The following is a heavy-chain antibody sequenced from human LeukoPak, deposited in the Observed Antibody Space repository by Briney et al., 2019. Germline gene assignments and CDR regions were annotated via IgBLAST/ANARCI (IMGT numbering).Heavy chain of an antibody. V-gene: IGHV3-23*01. D-gene: IGHD5-18*01. CDR1: GVTLSSYA. J-gene: IGHJ4*02. CDR2: ISGSGGST. CDR3: ARAPRGYSYGALFDY. Sequence: GGSLRLSCAASGVTLSSYAMSWVRQAPGKGLEWVSAISGSGGSTYYADSVKGRFTISRDNSKNTLYLQMNSLRAEDTAVYYCARAPRGYSYGALFDYWGQATLVTVSS.